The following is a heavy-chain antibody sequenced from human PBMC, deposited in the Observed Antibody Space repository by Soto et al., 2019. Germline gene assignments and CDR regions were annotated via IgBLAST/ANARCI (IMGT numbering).Heavy chain of an antibody. D-gene: IGHD1-1*01. V-gene: IGHV1-18*01. J-gene: IGHJ4*02. CDR1: GYTFTSYG. CDR3: ARGRYGDY. CDR2: ISAHNGNT. Sequence: QVHLVQSGAEVKKPGASVKVSCKASGYTFTSYGITWVRQAPGQGLEWMGWISAHNGNTDYAQKLQGRGIVTRDTSTSSAYMELRSLRSDDTAVYYCARGRYGDYWGLGALVTVSS.